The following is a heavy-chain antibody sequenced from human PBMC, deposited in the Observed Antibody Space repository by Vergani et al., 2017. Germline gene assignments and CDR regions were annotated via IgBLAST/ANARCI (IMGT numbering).Heavy chain of an antibody. D-gene: IGHD1-26*01. CDR1: GYLFSTYY. CDR3: ARGVGYCSLSSCPGLDP. CDR2: INPTGGAT. J-gene: IGHJ5*02. Sequence: QVHLVQSGAAVMRPGASVNVSCKASGYLFSTYYIHWVRQAPGQGLEWMGTINPTGGATTYSQKFQGRVTMTRDSSATTVYMELSSLRSEDTAVYFCARGVGYCSLSSCPGLDPWGQGVFVTVSP. V-gene: IGHV1-46*01.